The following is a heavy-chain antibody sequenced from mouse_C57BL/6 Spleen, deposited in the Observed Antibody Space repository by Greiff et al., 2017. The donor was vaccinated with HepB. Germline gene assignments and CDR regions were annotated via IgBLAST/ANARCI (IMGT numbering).Heavy chain of an antibody. CDR1: GYAFTNYL. J-gene: IGHJ3*01. CDR3: ARGDDYDGAY. CDR2: INPGSGGT. D-gene: IGHD2-4*01. Sequence: VQLQQSGAELVRPGTSVKVSCKASGYAFTNYLIEWVKQRPGQGLEWIGVINPGSGGTNYNEKFKGKATLTADKSSSTAYMQLSSLTSEDSAVYFCARGDDYDGAYWGQGTLVTVSA. V-gene: IGHV1-54*01.